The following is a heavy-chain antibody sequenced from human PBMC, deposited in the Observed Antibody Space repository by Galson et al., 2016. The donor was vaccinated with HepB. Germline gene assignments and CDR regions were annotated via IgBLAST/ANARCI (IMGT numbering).Heavy chain of an antibody. CDR2: LYYSGST. V-gene: IGHV4-39*07. J-gene: IGHJ6*02. D-gene: IGHD2-15*01. Sequence: SETLSLTCTVSGGSLTIGNYYWGWIRQTPGRGLEWIGSLYYSGSTYYNPSLRSRVTLSVDTAKNQFSLKLSSMTAADTAMYYCARVVVVSAPDFYHGMDVRGQGTTVTVSS. CDR1: GGSLTIGNYY. CDR3: ARVVVVSAPDFYHGMDV.